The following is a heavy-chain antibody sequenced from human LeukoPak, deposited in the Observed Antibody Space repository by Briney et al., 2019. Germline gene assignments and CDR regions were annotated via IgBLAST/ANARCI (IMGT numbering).Heavy chain of an antibody. V-gene: IGHV3-11*05. CDR1: GFTFSDEY. CDR2: ISNSGSYT. D-gene: IGHD4-17*01. J-gene: IGHJ6*02. CDR3: ARELYGDPHYGMDV. Sequence: PGGSLRLSCAASGFTFSDEYMSWIRQAPGKGLEWVSYISNSGSYTNYADSVKGRFTISRDNAKNSLYLQMNSLRAEDTAVYYCARELYGDPHYGMDVWGQGTTVTVSS.